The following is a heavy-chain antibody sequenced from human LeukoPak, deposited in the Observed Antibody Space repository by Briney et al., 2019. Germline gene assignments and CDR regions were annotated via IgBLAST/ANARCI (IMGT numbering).Heavy chain of an antibody. V-gene: IGHV4-30-2*01. CDR2: IYHSGST. Sequence: SETLSLTCAVSGGSISSDGYSWSWIRQPPGKGLEWIGYIYHSGSTYYNPSLKSRVTISVDRSKNQFSLKLSSVTAADTAVYYCARAKYGMDVWGQGTTVTVSS. CDR3: ARAKYGMDV. J-gene: IGHJ6*02. CDR1: GGSISSDGYS.